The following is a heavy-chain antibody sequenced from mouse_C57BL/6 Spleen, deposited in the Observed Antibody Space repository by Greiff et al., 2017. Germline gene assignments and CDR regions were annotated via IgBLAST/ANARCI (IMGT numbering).Heavy chain of an antibody. J-gene: IGHJ4*01. CDR2: INPSNGGT. V-gene: IGHV1-53*01. CDR1: GYTFTSYW. Sequence: QVQLQQPGTELVKPGASVKLSCKASGYTFTSYWMHWVKQRPGQGLEWIGNINPSNGGTNYNEKFKSKATLTVDKSSSTAYMQLSSLTSEDSAVYYCAREEMPNWPYYYAMDYWGQGTSVTVSS. CDR3: AREEMPNWPYYYAMDY. D-gene: IGHD4-1*01.